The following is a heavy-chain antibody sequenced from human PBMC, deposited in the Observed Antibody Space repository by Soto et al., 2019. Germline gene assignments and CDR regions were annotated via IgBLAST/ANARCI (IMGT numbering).Heavy chain of an antibody. D-gene: IGHD4-17*01. V-gene: IGHV4-59*08. CDR1: GDSISSYY. CDR3: ARASTVTTRGSRNNWFDP. J-gene: IGHJ5*02. Sequence: QVQLQESCAGLVKPSETLSLTCTVSGDSISSYYWSWIRQPPGKGLEWIGYIYYSGSTNYNPSLKSRVTISVDTSKNQFSLKLSSVTAADTAVYYCARASTVTTRGSRNNWFDPWGQGTLVTVSS. CDR2: IYYSGST.